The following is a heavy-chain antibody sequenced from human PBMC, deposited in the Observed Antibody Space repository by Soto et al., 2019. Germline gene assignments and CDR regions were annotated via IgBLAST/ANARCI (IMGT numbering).Heavy chain of an antibody. V-gene: IGHV3-30*03. J-gene: IGHJ6*02. Sequence: QVQLVESGGGVVQPGRSLRLSCAASGFTFNSYGMHWVRQGPGNGLEWVAFISYDSTKTYYADSVKGRFTLSRDNSNSALYVQMNSLTGEDTAVYYFARTRRAWSDFHYYSLDVWGQGTTVTVSS. CDR1: GFTFNSYG. CDR3: ARTRRAWSDFHYYSLDV. D-gene: IGHD2-8*02. CDR2: ISYDSTKT.